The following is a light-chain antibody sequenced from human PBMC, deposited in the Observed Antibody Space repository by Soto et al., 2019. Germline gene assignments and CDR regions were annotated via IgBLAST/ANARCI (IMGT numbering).Light chain of an antibody. CDR2: KAS. Sequence: DIQMTQSPSTLSGSVGDRVTITCRASQTISSWLAWYQQKPGKAPKLLIYKASTLKSGVPSRFSGSGSGTEFTLTISSLQPDDFAVYDCQQCVSSPSFGQGTNLEIK. CDR1: QTISSW. V-gene: IGKV1-5*03. CDR3: QQCVSSPS. J-gene: IGKJ2*01.